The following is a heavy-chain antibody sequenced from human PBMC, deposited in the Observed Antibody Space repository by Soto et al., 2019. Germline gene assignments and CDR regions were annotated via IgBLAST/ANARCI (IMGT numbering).Heavy chain of an antibody. CDR2: ITSDGKSK. D-gene: IGHD2-21*02. Sequence: GGSLRLSCAASGFNFSNHWMHWVRQRPGEGLVWVSRITSDGKSKAYAESVKGRFAISRDNAKNTLYLQMNGLTAEDMAVYYCARESGDWPLNWFDPWGLGTLVTVSS. CDR3: ARESGDWPLNWFDP. V-gene: IGHV3-74*01. J-gene: IGHJ5*02. CDR1: GFNFSNHW.